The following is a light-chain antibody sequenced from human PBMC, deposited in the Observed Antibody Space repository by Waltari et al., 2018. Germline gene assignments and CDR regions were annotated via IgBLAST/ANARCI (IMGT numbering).Light chain of an antibody. CDR3: SSYTSSSSVV. V-gene: IGLV2-14*01. CDR1: SSYVGGYNY. J-gene: IGLJ2*01. CDR2: EVS. Sequence: QSALTQPASVSGSPGQSITISCTGTSSYVGGYNYASWYQQHPGKAPKLMIYEVSNRPSGVSNRFSGSKSGNTASLTISGLQAEDEADYYCSSYTSSSSVVFGGGTKLTVL.